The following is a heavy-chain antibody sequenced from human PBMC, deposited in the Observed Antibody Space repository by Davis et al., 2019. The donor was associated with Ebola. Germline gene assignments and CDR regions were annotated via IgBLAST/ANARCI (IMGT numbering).Heavy chain of an antibody. Sequence: GESLKISCTDSVITFSSYAMTWVRQAPGKGLEWVSAISGSGGSTYYADSVKGRFTISRDNSKKTLYLQMNSLRAEDTAVYYCARERVTTRYYYYYYGMDVWGKGTTVTVSS. D-gene: IGHD4-11*01. CDR2: ISGSGGST. CDR1: VITFSSYA. J-gene: IGHJ6*04. V-gene: IGHV3-23*01. CDR3: ARERVTTRYYYYYYGMDV.